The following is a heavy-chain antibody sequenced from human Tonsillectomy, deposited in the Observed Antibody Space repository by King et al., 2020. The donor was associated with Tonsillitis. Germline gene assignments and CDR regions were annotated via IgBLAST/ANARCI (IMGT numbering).Heavy chain of an antibody. CDR3: ARVAKTSGYDVYYFDY. J-gene: IGHJ4*02. V-gene: IGHV1-69*01. D-gene: IGHD5-12*01. CDR2: IISLSRTS. CDR1: GATFTSYT. Sequence: QLVQSGAEVKKPGSSVKVSCRASGATFTSYTIIWVRQAPGQGLEWMGGIISLSRTSNYAQKFQGRVSITAAESTGTAYMDLSSLRSEDTAVYFCARVAKTSGYDVYYFDYWGQGTLVTVSS.